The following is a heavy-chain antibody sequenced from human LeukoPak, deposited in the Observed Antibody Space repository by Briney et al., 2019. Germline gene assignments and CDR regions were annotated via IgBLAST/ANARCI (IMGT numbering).Heavy chain of an antibody. CDR3: ARLEDYGGGAPFDY. J-gene: IGHJ4*02. CDR2: IIPIFGTA. D-gene: IGHD4-23*01. V-gene: IGHV1-69*06. Sequence: GSSVTVSCTASGGTFSSYAISWVRQAPGQGLEWMGGIIPIFGTANYAQKFQGRVTITADKSTSTAYMELSNLRSDDTAVYYCARLEDYGGGAPFDYWGQGALVTVSS. CDR1: GGTFSSYA.